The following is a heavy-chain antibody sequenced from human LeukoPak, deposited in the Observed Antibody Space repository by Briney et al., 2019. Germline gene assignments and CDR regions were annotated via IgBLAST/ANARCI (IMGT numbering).Heavy chain of an antibody. D-gene: IGHD3-10*01. CDR3: ARDQNYYGSGSYYNGGLYNWFDP. J-gene: IGHJ5*02. Sequence: SQTLSLTCAISGDSVSSNSAAWNWIRQSPSRGLEWLGRTYYRSKWYNDYAVSVKSRITINPDTSKNQFSLQLNSVTPEDTAVYYCARDQNYYGSGSYYNGGLYNWFDPWGQGTLVTVSS. V-gene: IGHV6-1*01. CDR2: TYYRSKWYN. CDR1: GDSVSSNSAA.